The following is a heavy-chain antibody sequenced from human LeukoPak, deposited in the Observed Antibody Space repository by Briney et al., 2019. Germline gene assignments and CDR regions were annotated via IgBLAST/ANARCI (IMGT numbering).Heavy chain of an antibody. CDR1: GFTFSSYG. CDR2: ISGGGDST. J-gene: IGHJ4*02. CDR3: AKVNGYWTRGTLLPIEEYFDY. Sequence: GGSLRLSCAASGFTFSSYGMTWVRQAPGKGLEWVSGISGGGDSTYYADSVKGRLIISRDNAKNTLYLQMDSLRAEDTAVYYCAKVNGYWTRGTLLPIEEYFDYWGQGTLVTVSS. D-gene: IGHD2/OR15-2a*01. V-gene: IGHV3-23*01.